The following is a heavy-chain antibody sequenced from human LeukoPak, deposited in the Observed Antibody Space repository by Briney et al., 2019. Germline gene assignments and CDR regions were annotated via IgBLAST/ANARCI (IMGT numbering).Heavy chain of an antibody. CDR2: ISSSGGTT. D-gene: IGHD6-13*01. V-gene: IGHV3-23*01. CDR1: GFTFSSHA. J-gene: IGHJ2*01. CDR3: AQDFGIAAAPSIKHWYFDF. Sequence: GGSLRLSCAASGFTFSSHAMSWVRQAPGKGLEWVSGISSSGGTTYYADSVKGRFTISRDNSKNTVDLQMNSLRAEDTADYYCAQDFGIAAAPSIKHWYFDFWGRGTLVTVSS.